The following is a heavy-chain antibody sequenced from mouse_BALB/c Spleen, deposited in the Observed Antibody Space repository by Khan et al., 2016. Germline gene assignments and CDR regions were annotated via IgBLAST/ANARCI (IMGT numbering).Heavy chain of an antibody. CDR1: GYSITSDYA. V-gene: IGHV3-2*02. D-gene: IGHD1-2*01. CDR3: ASTPTAYYAMDY. CDR2: ISYSGST. J-gene: IGHJ4*01. Sequence: EVQLQESGPGLVKPSQSLSLTCIVTGYSITSDYAWNWIRQFPGNKLEWMGYISYSGSTRYYPSLKSRISITRDTSKNQFFLQLNSVTTEDTATYYCASTPTAYYAMDYWGQGTSVTVSS.